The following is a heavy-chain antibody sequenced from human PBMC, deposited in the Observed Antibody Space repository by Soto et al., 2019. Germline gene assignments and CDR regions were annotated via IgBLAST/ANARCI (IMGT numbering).Heavy chain of an antibody. D-gene: IGHD1-26*01. CDR2: ISSSSSYT. Sequence: QVQLVESGGGLVKPGGSLRLSCAASGFTFSDYYMSWIRQAPGKGLEWVSYISSSSSYTNYADSVKGRFTISRDNAKNSLYLQMNSLRDEDTAVYYCARVGNSGSYYRPLYYFDYWGRGTLVTVSS. CDR3: ARVGNSGSYYRPLYYFDY. CDR1: GFTFSDYY. J-gene: IGHJ4*02. V-gene: IGHV3-11*06.